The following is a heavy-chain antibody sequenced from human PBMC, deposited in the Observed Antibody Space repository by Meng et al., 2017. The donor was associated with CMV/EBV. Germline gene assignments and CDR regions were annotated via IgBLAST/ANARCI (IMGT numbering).Heavy chain of an antibody. V-gene: IGHV4-34*01. CDR2: INHSGST. CDR3: ARGAVLVTMVRGVIGGVPNWFDP. Sequence: SYWSWIRQPPGKGLEWIGEINHSGSTNYNPSLKSRVTISVDTSKNQFSLKLSSVTAADTAVYYCARGAVLVTMVRGVIGGVPNWFDPWGQGTLVTVSS. J-gene: IGHJ5*02. D-gene: IGHD3-10*01. CDR1: SY.